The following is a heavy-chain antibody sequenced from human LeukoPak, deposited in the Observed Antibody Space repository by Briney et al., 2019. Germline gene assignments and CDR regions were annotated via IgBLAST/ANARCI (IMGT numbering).Heavy chain of an antibody. CDR1: GYTFTDYY. Sequence: ASVKISCKVSGYTFTDYYMRWVQQAPGKGLEWMGLVDPEDGETIYAEKFQGRVTITADTSTDTAYMELSSLRSEDTAVYYCATVTRYYYDSSGYYYWGQGTLVLVSS. D-gene: IGHD3-22*01. CDR3: ATVTRYYYDSSGYYY. CDR2: VDPEDGET. V-gene: IGHV1-69-2*01. J-gene: IGHJ4*02.